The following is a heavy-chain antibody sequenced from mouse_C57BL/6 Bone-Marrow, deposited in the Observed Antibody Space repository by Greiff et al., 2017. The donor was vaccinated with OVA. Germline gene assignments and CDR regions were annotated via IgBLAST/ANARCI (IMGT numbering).Heavy chain of an antibody. CDR1: GFTFSDYY. J-gene: IGHJ1*03. V-gene: IGHV5-12*01. Sequence: EVKVVESGGGLVQPGGSLKLSCAASGFTFSDYYMYWVRQTPEKRLEWVAYISNGGGSTYYPDTVKGRFTISRDNAKNTLYLQMSRLKSEDTAMYYCARHGGHWYFDVWGTGTTVTVSS. CDR3: ARHGGHWYFDV. CDR2: ISNGGGST.